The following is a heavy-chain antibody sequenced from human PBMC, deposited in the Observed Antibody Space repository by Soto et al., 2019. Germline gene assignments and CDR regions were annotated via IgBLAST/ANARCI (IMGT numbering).Heavy chain of an antibody. CDR1: GFTFSSYW. J-gene: IGHJ4*02. V-gene: IGHV3-30*18. D-gene: IGHD6-25*01. CDR2: ISYDGSNK. Sequence: VQLVESGGDLVQPGGSLRLSCAASGFTFSSYWMSWVRQAPGKGLEWVAVISYDGSNKYYADSVKGRFTISRDNSKNTLYLQMNSLRAEDTAVYYCANIPYDGYSNGYFDYWGQGTLVTVSS. CDR3: ANIPYDGYSNGYFDY.